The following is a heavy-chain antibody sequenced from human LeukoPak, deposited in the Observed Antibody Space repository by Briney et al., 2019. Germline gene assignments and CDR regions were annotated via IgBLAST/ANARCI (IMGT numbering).Heavy chain of an antibody. D-gene: IGHD3-16*01. J-gene: IGHJ6*03. CDR2: ISSSSSYI. CDR1: GFTFSSYS. CDR3: AGGASYYYYYMDV. V-gene: IGHV3-21*01. Sequence: GGSLRLSCAASGFTFSSYSMNWVRQAPGKGLEWVSSISSSSSYIYYADSVKGRFTISRDNAKNSLYLQMNSLRAEDTAVYYCAGGASYYYYYMDVWGKGTTVTVSS.